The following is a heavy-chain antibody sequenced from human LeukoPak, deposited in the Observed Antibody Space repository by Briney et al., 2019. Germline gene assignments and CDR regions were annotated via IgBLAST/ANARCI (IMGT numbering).Heavy chain of an antibody. V-gene: IGHV1-2*02. D-gene: IGHD1-26*01. CDR2: INPNSGGT. Sequence: ASVKVSCKASGYTFTGYYMHWVRQAPGQGLEWMGWINPNSGGTNYAQKFQGRVTMTRDTSISTAYMELSRLRSDDTAVYYCAREALGSLYYFDYWGQGTLVTVSS. J-gene: IGHJ4*02. CDR1: GYTFTGYY. CDR3: AREALGSLYYFDY.